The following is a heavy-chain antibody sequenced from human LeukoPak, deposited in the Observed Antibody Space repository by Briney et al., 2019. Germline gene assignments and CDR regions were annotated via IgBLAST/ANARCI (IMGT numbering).Heavy chain of an antibody. CDR2: ISFDGNNK. V-gene: IGHV3-30*03. CDR1: GFRFSSYG. CDR3: ARDAGTWGYGYNLDS. Sequence: GGSLRLSCAAFGFRFSSYGMHWVRQAPGKGLEWVSVISFDGNNKYYGDSVKGRFTISRDNSKDALYLQMNSLRAEDTAVYYCARDAGTWGYGYNLDSWGQRTLVTVSS. D-gene: IGHD7-27*01. J-gene: IGHJ4*02.